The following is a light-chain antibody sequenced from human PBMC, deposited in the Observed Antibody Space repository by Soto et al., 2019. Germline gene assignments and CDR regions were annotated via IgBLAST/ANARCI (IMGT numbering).Light chain of an antibody. V-gene: IGKV1-5*03. CDR1: QSINRW. CDR3: QQYDNYSPLT. CDR2: KAS. Sequence: DIQMTQSPSTLPASVGDRVTITCRASQSINRWLAWYQQRPGTAPKLLIYKASTLESGVPSRFSGSGSGTEFALTLSSLNLHPFATSSYQQYDNYSPLTFGGGTKVEV. J-gene: IGKJ4*01.